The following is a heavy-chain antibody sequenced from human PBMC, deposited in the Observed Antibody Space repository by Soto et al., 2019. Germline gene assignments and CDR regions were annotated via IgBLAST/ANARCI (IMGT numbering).Heavy chain of an antibody. CDR2: IWYDGSNK. D-gene: IGHD3-16*01. V-gene: IGHV3-33*01. CDR3: ARWGDDRRLDY. Sequence: GGSLRLSCAASGFRFSSHGMHWVRQAPGKGLEWVAVIWYDGSNKYYGDSVKGRFTISRDNFRNMLYLQIDSLRVEDTAVYYCARWGDDRRLDYWGQGNLVTVSS. J-gene: IGHJ4*02. CDR1: GFRFSSHG.